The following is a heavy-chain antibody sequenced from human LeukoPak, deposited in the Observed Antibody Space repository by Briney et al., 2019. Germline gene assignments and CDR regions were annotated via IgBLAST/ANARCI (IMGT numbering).Heavy chain of an antibody. CDR1: GFTVSNDY. CDR3: TRLLPSSHHFFDS. Sequence: PGGSLRLSCAVSGFTVSNDYMSWVRQAPGKGLEWVSVIYGGGDTYYADSVRGRFTISRDNFENTLFLQMDSLRPEDTAVYYCTRLLPSSHHFFDSWGQGTLFTVSS. CDR2: IYGGGDT. V-gene: IGHV3-53*01. J-gene: IGHJ4*02. D-gene: IGHD6-6*01.